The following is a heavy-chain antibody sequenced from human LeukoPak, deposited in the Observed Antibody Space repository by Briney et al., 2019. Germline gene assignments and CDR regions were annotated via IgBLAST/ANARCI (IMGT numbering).Heavy chain of an antibody. J-gene: IGHJ4*02. CDR1: GFTFDDYA. CDR3: ARGRRPYYFDY. Sequence: GGSLRLSCAASGFTFDDYAMHWVRQAPGKGLEWVSGISWNSGSIGYADSVKGRFTISRDNAKNSLYLQMNSLRAEDTALYYCARGRRPYYFDYWGQGTLVTVPS. V-gene: IGHV3-9*01. CDR2: ISWNSGSI.